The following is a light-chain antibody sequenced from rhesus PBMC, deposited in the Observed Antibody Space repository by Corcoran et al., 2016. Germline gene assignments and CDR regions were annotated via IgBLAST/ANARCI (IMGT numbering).Light chain of an antibody. CDR3: QQYTIRRLT. CDR2: KTA. J-gene: IGKJ4*01. CDR1: QRISSW. V-gene: IGKV1-22*01. Sequence: DIQMTQSPSSLSASVGDTVTITCRAMQRISSWLAWYQQQPGKAPKLLIYKTASLQSGVPSRFRGRGSGTDFTLHIISIQFEDFATYDCQQYTIRRLTFGGGAKVEVE.